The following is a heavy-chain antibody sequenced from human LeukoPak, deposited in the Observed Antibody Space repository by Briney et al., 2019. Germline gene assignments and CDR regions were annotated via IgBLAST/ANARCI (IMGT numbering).Heavy chain of an antibody. V-gene: IGHV3-30*02. CDR2: IWYDGSNK. D-gene: IGHD6-13*01. CDR1: GFTFSSYA. J-gene: IGHJ1*01. Sequence: GRSLRLSCAASGFTFSSYAMHWVRQAPGKGLEWVAFIWYDGSNKDYADSVKGRFTISRDNSKNTLYLQMNSLRAEGTAVYYCAKDFGSDSSGWYRYFQHWGQGTLVTVSS. CDR3: AKDFGSDSSGWYRYFQH.